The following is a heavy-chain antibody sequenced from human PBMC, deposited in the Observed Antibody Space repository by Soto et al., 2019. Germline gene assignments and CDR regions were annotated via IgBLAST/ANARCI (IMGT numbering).Heavy chain of an antibody. J-gene: IGHJ5*02. D-gene: IGHD2-15*01. CDR3: ARDVRYCSGGSCYWWFDP. CDR2: ISSSSSTI. CDR1: GFTFSSYT. Sequence: GGSLRLSCAASGFTFSSYTMNWVRQAPGKGLEWVSYISSSSSTIYYADSVKGRFTISRDNAKNSLYLQMNSLRAEDTAVYYCARDVRYCSGGSCYWWFDPWGQGTLVTVSS. V-gene: IGHV3-48*01.